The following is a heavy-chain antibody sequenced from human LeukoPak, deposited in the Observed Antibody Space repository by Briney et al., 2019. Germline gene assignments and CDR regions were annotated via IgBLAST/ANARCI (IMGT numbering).Heavy chain of an antibody. CDR1: GFTFSSYA. J-gene: IGHJ4*02. CDR3: ANDASSSGIFY. V-gene: IGHV3-23*01. Sequence: GGSLRLSCAASGFTFSSYAMSWVRQAPGKGLEWVSAISGSGGSTYYADSVKGRFTISRDNSKNTLYLQMKSLRAEDTAVYYCANDASSSGIFYWGQGTLVTVSS. CDR2: ISGSGGST. D-gene: IGHD3-10*01.